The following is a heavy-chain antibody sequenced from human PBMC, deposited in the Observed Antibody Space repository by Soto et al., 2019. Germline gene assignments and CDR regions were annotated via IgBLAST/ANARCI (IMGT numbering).Heavy chain of an antibody. CDR3: ARSLYTVVVVAATSGPLGAFDI. CDR2: IIPIFGTA. J-gene: IGHJ3*02. V-gene: IGHV1-69*13. Sequence: GASVKVSCKASGGTFSSYAISWERQAPGQGLEWMGGIIPIFGTANYAQKFQGRVTITADESTSTAYMELSSLRSEDTAVYYCARSLYTVVVVAATSGPLGAFDIWGQGTMVTVSS. CDR1: GGTFSSYA. D-gene: IGHD2-15*01.